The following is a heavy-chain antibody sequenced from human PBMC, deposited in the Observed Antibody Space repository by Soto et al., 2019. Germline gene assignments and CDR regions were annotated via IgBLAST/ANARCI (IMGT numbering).Heavy chain of an antibody. Sequence: SETLSLTCTVSGGSISSYYWSWIRQPPGKGLEWIGYIYYSGSTNYNPSLKSRVTISVDTSKNQFSLKLSSVTAADTAVYYCARGAGNGMDVWGQGTTVTVSS. V-gene: IGHV4-59*01. J-gene: IGHJ6*02. CDR2: IYYSGST. CDR1: GGSISSYY. CDR3: ARGAGNGMDV.